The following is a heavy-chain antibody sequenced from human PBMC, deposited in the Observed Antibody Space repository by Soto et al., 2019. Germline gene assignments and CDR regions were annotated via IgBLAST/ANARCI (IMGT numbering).Heavy chain of an antibody. CDR2: IYPGDSDT. V-gene: IGHV5-51*01. CDR3: ARTRSLTLGFYYDGMDV. D-gene: IGHD6-6*01. CDR1: GYSFTTYW. Sequence: ESLKISCQGSGYSFTTYWIGWVRQMPWKDLEWMGIIYPGDSDTRYSPSFQCQGTISADKSLRTAYLQWTSLKASDSALYYRARTRSLTLGFYYDGMDVWGQGTTVTVSS. J-gene: IGHJ6*02.